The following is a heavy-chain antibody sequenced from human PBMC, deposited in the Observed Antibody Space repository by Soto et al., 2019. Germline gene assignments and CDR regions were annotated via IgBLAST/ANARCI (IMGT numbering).Heavy chain of an antibody. CDR1: GYSISSGYY. CDR3: AREEGLLHTYYYYSGMDV. CDR2: IYHSGST. V-gene: IGHV4-38-2*02. Sequence: PSETLSLTCAVSGYSISSGYYWGWIRQPPGKGLEWIGSIYHSGSTYYNPSLKSRVTMSVDTSKNQFSLKLSSVTAADTAVYYCAREEGLLHTYYYYSGMDVWGQGPTVTVYS. D-gene: IGHD3-22*01. J-gene: IGHJ6*02.